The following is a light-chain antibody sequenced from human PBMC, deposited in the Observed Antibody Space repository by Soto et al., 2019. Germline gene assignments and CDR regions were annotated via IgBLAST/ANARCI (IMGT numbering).Light chain of an antibody. CDR3: QQYHDYPIT. J-gene: IGKJ5*01. Sequence: DIQMTQSPSSLSASVGDRVTITCRASQGIDINLAWYQQNPGKAPKSLIYGASTLQSGVPSKFSGSGSGTDFTLTINSLQPEDFGTYYCQQYHDYPITLGQGTRLEIK. CDR1: QGIDIN. V-gene: IGKV1-16*02. CDR2: GAS.